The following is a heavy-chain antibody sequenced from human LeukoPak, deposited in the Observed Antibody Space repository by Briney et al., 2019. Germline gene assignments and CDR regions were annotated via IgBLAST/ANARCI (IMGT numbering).Heavy chain of an antibody. V-gene: IGHV4-34*01. D-gene: IGHD6-19*01. J-gene: IGHJ5*02. CDR1: GGSFSGYY. Sequence: SETLSLTCAVYGGSFSGYYRSWIRQPPGKGLEWIGEINHSGSTYYNPSLKSRVTISVDTSKNQFSLKLSSVTAADTAVYYCARHGDSSGWPYNWFDPWGQGTLVTVYS. CDR2: INHSGST. CDR3: ARHGDSSGWPYNWFDP.